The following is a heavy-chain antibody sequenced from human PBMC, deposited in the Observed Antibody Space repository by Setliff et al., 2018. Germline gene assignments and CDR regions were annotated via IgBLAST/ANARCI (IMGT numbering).Heavy chain of an antibody. Sequence: SETLSLTCTVSGDSISSYYWSWIRQPPGKGLEWIGYIYYSGSTNYNPSLKSRVTMSVATFENHFSLKLNSLTAAGTAVYYCARERYFDWFFEDWGHGTLVTVSS. V-gene: IGHV4-59*01. CDR2: IYYSGST. CDR3: ARERYFDWFFED. CDR1: GDSISSYY. D-gene: IGHD3-9*01. J-gene: IGHJ4*01.